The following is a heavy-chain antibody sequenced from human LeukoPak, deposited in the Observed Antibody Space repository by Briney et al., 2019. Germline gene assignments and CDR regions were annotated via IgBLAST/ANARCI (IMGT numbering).Heavy chain of an antibody. CDR2: IWYDGSNK. V-gene: IGHV3-33*01. J-gene: IGHJ4*02. Sequence: PGRSLRLSCAASGFTFSGYGMHWVRQAPGKGLEWVAVIWYDGSNKYYADSVKGRVTISRDNPNNTLYLQMNSLRAEDTAVYYCARGIPQTGVMLDYWGQGTLVTVPS. CDR1: GFTFSGYG. D-gene: IGHD2-21*01. CDR3: ARGIPQTGVMLDY.